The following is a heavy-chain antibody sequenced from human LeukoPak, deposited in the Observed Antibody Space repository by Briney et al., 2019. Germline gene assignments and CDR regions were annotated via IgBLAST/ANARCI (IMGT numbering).Heavy chain of an antibody. V-gene: IGHV3-74*01. CDR1: GFTFSSYW. J-gene: IGHJ4*02. CDR2: INSDGSST. Sequence: GGSLRLSCAASGFTFSSYWMHWVRQAPGKGLVWVSRINSDGSSTSYADSVKGRFTISRDNAKNTLYLQMNSLRAEDTAVYYCANGGYYYDSSGYYGLPAPDYWGQGTLVTVSS. D-gene: IGHD3-22*01. CDR3: ANGGYYYDSSGYYGLPAPDY.